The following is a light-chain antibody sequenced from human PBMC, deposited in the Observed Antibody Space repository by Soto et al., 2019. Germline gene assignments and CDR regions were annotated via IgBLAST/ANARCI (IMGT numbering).Light chain of an antibody. CDR3: QQYYSTSGT. CDR2: WAS. V-gene: IGKV4-1*01. Sequence: DIVMTQSPDSLAVSLGERATINCKSSQSVLYSSNNKNYLAWYQQKPGQPPKLLIYWASTRESGVPDRFSGSGSGTDFTLTISSLQAADVAVYFCQQYYSTSGTFGPGTKVDIK. J-gene: IGKJ3*01. CDR1: QSVLYSSNNKNY.